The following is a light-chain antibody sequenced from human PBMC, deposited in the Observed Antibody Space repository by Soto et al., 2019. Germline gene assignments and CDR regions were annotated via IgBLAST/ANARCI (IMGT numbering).Light chain of an antibody. J-gene: IGLJ2*01. V-gene: IGLV2-14*03. Sequence: QSALTQPASVSGSPGQSITISCTGTSSDVGGYNYVSWYQHHPGKAPKLMIYDVSKRPSGVSIRFSGSKSGNTASLTISGLQAEDEADYYCSSYTSRSTLVFGGGTKLTVL. CDR2: DVS. CDR3: SSYTSRSTLV. CDR1: SSDVGGYNY.